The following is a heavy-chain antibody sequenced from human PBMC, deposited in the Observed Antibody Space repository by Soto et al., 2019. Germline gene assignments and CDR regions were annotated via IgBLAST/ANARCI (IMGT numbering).Heavy chain of an antibody. V-gene: IGHV3-23*01. J-gene: IGHJ5*02. CDR1: GFTFSGYA. CDR3: AKERYQLLYLSWFDH. D-gene: IGHD2-2*02. CDR2: ISGSGGST. Sequence: PGGSLRLSCAASGFTFSGYAMSWVRQAPGKGLEWVSAISGSGGSTYYAYSVKGRFTISRDNSKNTLYLQMNSLRAEDTAVYYCAKERYQLLYLSWFDHWGQGTLVTVS.